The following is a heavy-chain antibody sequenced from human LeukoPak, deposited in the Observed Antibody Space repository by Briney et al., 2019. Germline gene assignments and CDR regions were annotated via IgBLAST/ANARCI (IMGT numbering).Heavy chain of an antibody. CDR2: IYHSGST. CDR1: GGSISSSNW. V-gene: IGHV4-4*02. J-gene: IGHJ4*02. Sequence: SETLSLTCAVSGGSISSSNWWSWVRQPPGKGLEWIGEIYHSGSTNYNPSLKSRVTISVDKSKNQFSLKLSSVTAADTAVYYCARGLTDCGGDCYSVLDYWGQGTLVTVSS. D-gene: IGHD2-21*02. CDR3: ARGLTDCGGDCYSVLDY.